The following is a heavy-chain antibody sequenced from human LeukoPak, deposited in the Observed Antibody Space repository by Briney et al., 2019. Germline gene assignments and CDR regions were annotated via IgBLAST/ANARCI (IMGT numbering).Heavy chain of an antibody. CDR3: ARDQDSSSWSFYYGMDV. D-gene: IGHD6-13*01. J-gene: IGHJ6*02. CDR2: ISSNGGST. V-gene: IGHV3-64*01. Sequence: PGGSLRLSYAASGFTFSSYAMHWVRQAPGKGLEYVSAISSNGGSTYYANSVKGRLTISRDNSKNTLYLQMGSLRAEDMAVYYCARDQDSSSWSFYYGMDVWGQGTTVTVSS. CDR1: GFTFSSYA.